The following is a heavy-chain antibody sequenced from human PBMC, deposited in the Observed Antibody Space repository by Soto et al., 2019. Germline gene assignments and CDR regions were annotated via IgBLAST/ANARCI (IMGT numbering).Heavy chain of an antibody. J-gene: IGHJ4*02. Sequence: EVQLVESGGGLVQPGRSLRLSCAASGFTFDDYAMHWVRQAPGKGLEWVSGISWNSGSIGYADSVKGRFTISRDNAKNSLYLQMNSLRAEDTALYYCAKGGYSYGYHFDYWGQGTLVTVSS. CDR1: GFTFDDYA. D-gene: IGHD5-18*01. V-gene: IGHV3-9*01. CDR3: AKGGYSYGYHFDY. CDR2: ISWNSGSI.